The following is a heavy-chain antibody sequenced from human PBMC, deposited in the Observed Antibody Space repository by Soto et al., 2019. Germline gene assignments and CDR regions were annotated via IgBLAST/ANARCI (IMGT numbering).Heavy chain of an antibody. Sequence: EVQLLESGGGLVQPGGSLRLSCAASGFTFSSYAMSWVRQAPGKGLEWVSAISGSGGSTYYADSVKGRFTISRDNSKNTLYLQMNSLRAEDTAVYYCAKDLQQTWVVVPIMSGNYYYGMDVWGQGTTVTVSS. CDR1: GFTFSSYA. CDR2: ISGSGGST. V-gene: IGHV3-23*01. J-gene: IGHJ6*02. D-gene: IGHD2-2*01. CDR3: AKDLQQTWVVVPIMSGNYYYGMDV.